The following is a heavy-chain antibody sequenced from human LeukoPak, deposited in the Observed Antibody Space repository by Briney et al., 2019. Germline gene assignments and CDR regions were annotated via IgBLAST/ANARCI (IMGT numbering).Heavy chain of an antibody. Sequence: PGGSLRLSCAASGFTFSSYSMNWVRQAPGKGLEWVSSISSSSSYIYYADSVKGRFTISRDNAKNSLYLQMNSLRAEDTAVYYCARDWEYYYGSGKSGYWGQGTLVTVSS. V-gene: IGHV3-21*01. D-gene: IGHD3-10*01. CDR3: ARDWEYYYGSGKSGY. CDR1: GFTFSSYS. CDR2: ISSSSSYI. J-gene: IGHJ4*02.